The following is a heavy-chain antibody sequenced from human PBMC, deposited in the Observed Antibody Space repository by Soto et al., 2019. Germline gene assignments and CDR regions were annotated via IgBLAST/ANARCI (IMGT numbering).Heavy chain of an antibody. V-gene: IGHV1-18*01. CDR3: ARDPPAPDY. D-gene: IGHD2-2*01. CDR1: GYTFASYA. CDR2: ISAYNGNT. Sequence: QVQLVQSGAEVKKPGASVKVSCKASGYTFASYAITWMRQAPGQGHEWMGWISAYNGNTNYAQKLQGRVTMATDTPTSTAYMRLRSLRSVDTAVDYCARDPPAPDYWGQGTLVTVSS. J-gene: IGHJ4*02.